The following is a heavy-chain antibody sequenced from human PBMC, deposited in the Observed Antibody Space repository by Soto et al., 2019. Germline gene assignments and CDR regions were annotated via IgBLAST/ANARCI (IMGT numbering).Heavy chain of an antibody. D-gene: IGHD3-22*01. J-gene: IGHJ4*02. CDR3: ARGDDSSGYYYVY. CDR1: GFTFSRYS. CDR2: ISSSSSTI. Sequence: TASGFTFSRYSMNWVRQAPGKGLEWVSYISSSSSTIYYADSVKGRFTISRDNAKNSLYLQMNSLRAEDTAVYYCARGDDSSGYYYVYWGQGTLVTVSS. V-gene: IGHV3-48*01.